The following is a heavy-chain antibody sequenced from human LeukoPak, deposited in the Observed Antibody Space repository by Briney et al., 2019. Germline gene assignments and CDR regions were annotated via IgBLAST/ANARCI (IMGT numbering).Heavy chain of an antibody. D-gene: IGHD4-17*01. CDR2: ISSSSSTI. J-gene: IGHJ6*03. V-gene: IGHV3-48*01. Sequence: GGSLRLSCAASGFTFSSYSMNWVRQAPGKGLEWVSSISSSSSTIYYADSVKGRFTISRDNAKNSLYLQMNSLRAEDTAVYYCASWVTTTHYYYYYYMDVWGKGTTVTVSS. CDR1: GFTFSSYS. CDR3: ASWVTTTHYYYYYYMDV.